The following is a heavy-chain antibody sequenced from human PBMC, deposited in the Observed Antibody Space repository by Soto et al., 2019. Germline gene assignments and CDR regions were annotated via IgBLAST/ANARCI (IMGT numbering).Heavy chain of an antibody. D-gene: IGHD3-9*01. CDR1: GFTFSSYA. CDR3: ARVPHYDILTGPDY. V-gene: IGHV3-23*01. Sequence: GGSLRLSCAASGFTFSSYAMSWVRQAPGKGLEWVSSVSGSGGSTYYADSVKGRFTISRDNAKNSLYLQMNSLRAEDTALYYCARVPHYDILTGPDYWGQGTLVTVSS. J-gene: IGHJ4*02. CDR2: VSGSGGST.